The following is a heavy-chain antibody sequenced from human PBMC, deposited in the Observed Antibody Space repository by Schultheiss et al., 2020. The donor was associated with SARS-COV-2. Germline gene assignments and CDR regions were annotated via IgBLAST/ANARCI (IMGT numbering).Heavy chain of an antibody. CDR2: IYYSGST. J-gene: IGHJ4*02. CDR3: ARSGLLSGHFDY. D-gene: IGHD2-15*01. V-gene: IGHV4-39*01. Sequence: SETLSLTCTVSGGSISSSSYYWGWIRQPPGKGLEWIGYIYYSGSTYYNPSLKSRVTISVDTSKNQFSLKLSSVTAADTAVYYCARSGLLSGHFDYWGQGTLVTVSS. CDR1: GGSISSSSYY.